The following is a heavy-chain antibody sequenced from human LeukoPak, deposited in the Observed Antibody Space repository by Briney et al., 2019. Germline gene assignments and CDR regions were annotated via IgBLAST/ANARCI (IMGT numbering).Heavy chain of an antibody. J-gene: IGHJ4*02. CDR1: GGSFSGYY. V-gene: IGHV4-34*01. CDR3: AGHLRYFDWLSSFDY. Sequence: SETLSLTCAVYGGSFSGYYWSWIRQPPGKGLEWIGEINHSGGTNYNPSLKSRVTISVDTSKNQFSLKLSSVTAADTAVYYCAGHLRYFDWLSSFDYWGQGTLVTVSS. D-gene: IGHD3-9*01. CDR2: INHSGGT.